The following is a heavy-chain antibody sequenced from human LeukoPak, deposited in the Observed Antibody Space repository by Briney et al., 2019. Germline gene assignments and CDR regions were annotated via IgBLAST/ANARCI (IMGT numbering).Heavy chain of an antibody. CDR3: AKTTITILDAFDI. CDR2: IRYDGSNK. CDR1: GFTFSSYG. J-gene: IGHJ3*02. D-gene: IGHD3-3*01. Sequence: GGSLRLSCAASGFTFSSYGMHWVRQAPGKGLEWVAFIRYDGSNKYYADSVKGRFTISRDNSKNTLYLQMISLRAEDTAVYYCAKTTITILDAFDIWGQGTMVTVSS. V-gene: IGHV3-30*02.